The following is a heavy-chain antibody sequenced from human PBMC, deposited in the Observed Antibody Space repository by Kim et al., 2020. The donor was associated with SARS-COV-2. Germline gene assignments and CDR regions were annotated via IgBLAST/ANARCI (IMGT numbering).Heavy chain of an antibody. J-gene: IGHJ1*01. Sequence: GVSLRLSCSASGFAFSKYSMTWVRQAPGKGLEWVAGISGSGDTSSYADSVKGRFTISRDNSNDTLYLQINSLRVEDAALYFCAKDVYSGFDGFAACFHHWGQGTLVPVPS. D-gene: IGHD1-26*01. CDR2: ISGSGDTS. CDR1: GFAFSKYS. V-gene: IGHV3-23*01. CDR3: AKDVYSGFDGFAACFHH.